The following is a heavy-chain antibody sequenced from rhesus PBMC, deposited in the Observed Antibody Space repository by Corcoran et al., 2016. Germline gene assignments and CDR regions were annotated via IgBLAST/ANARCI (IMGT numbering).Heavy chain of an antibody. CDR2: ISIGGGT. J-gene: IGHJ4*01. Sequence: VEQLVESGGGLVQPGASLRLSCAASEFTFSSYDMHWVRQAPGEVRVWVSAISIGGGTDYPYSAKGQCTVCRDKAKNSLYLQMNSLRSEYTALYYCARGLRGDYFDYWGQGVLVTVSS. V-gene: IGHV3-132*01. D-gene: IGHD2-15*01. CDR3: ARGLRGDYFDY. CDR1: EFTFSSYD.